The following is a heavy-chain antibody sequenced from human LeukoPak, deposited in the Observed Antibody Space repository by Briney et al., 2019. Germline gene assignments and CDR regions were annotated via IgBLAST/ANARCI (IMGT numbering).Heavy chain of an antibody. Sequence: SETLSLTCTVSGGSISSSSYYWGWIRQPPGKGLEWIGSIYYSGSTYYNPYLKSRVTISVDTSKNQFSLKLSSVTAADTAVYYCARHWRVVAFDYWGQGTLVTVSS. V-gene: IGHV4-39*01. CDR1: GGSISSSSYY. CDR2: IYYSGST. D-gene: IGHD2-15*01. CDR3: ARHWRVVAFDY. J-gene: IGHJ4*02.